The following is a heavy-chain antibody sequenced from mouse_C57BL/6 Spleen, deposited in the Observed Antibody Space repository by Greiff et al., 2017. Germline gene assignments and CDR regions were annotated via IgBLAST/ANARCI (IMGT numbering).Heavy chain of an antibody. CDR2: ISSGSSTI. CDR3: AREITTVVAPYFDY. V-gene: IGHV5-17*01. CDR1: GFTFSDYG. J-gene: IGHJ2*01. D-gene: IGHD1-1*01. Sequence: EVKLMESGGGLVKPGGSLKLSCAASGFTFSDYGMHWVRQAPEKGLEWVAYISSGSSTIYYADTVKGRFTISRDTAKNTLFLQMTSLRSEDTAMYYCAREITTVVAPYFDYWGQGTTLTVSS.